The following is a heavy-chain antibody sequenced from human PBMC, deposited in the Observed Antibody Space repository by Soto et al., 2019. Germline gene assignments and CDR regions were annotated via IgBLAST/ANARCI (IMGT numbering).Heavy chain of an antibody. Sequence: QVHLVQSGAEVRKPGSSVKVSCKTSGGTFSTYTIYWVRQAPGQGLEWMGRIIPLFGTTKYAQNFQDRVTITAEESTSTTYMELSSLRAEDTAVYYCARRLDDRADEGFDVWGEGTAVTASA. CDR2: IIPLFGTT. D-gene: IGHD3-16*01. V-gene: IGHV1-69*18. CDR3: ARRLDDRADEGFDV. CDR1: GGTFSTYT. J-gene: IGHJ3*01.